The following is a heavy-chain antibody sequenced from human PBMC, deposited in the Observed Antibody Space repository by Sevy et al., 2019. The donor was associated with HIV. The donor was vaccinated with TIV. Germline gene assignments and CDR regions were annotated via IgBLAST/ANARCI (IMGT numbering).Heavy chain of an antibody. J-gene: IGHJ4*02. V-gene: IGHV3-33*08. Sequence: GGSLRLSCAASGFTFSSYVMHWVRQAPGKGLEWVALIWYDGTIKYYADSVKGRFTISRENSKDTLFLQMNSLTPEDTAVYYCARGGGYCGGDCYSLDYWGQGALVTVSS. CDR1: GFTFSSYV. D-gene: IGHD2-21*02. CDR2: IWYDGTIK. CDR3: ARGGGYCGGDCYSLDY.